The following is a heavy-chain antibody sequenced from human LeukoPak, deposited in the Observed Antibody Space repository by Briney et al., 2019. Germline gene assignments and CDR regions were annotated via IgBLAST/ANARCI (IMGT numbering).Heavy chain of an antibody. CDR1: GDSVSSNSAP. V-gene: IGHV6-1*01. Sequence: SRTLSLTCAISGDSVSSNSAPWNWIRPSPSRGLEWLGRTYYRSKWYNNYAVSVKSRITINPDTSKNQFTLQLNSVTPEDTAVYYCARTRYYYMDVWGKGTTVTVSS. CDR2: TYYRSKWYN. J-gene: IGHJ6*03. CDR3: ARTRYYYMDV.